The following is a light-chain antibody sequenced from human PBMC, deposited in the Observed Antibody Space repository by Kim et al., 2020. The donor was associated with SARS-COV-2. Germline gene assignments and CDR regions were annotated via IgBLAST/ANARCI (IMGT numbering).Light chain of an antibody. J-gene: IGKJ1*01. CDR2: GAS. Sequence: SPGERATLSCRASQTIAKNYIAWYQQRPGQPPRLLIFGASTRATGISDRFSGSGSGTDFTLTISRLEPEDFAVYHCQQYGDSPQTFGQGTKVDIK. CDR1: QTIAKNY. V-gene: IGKV3-20*01. CDR3: QQYGDSPQT.